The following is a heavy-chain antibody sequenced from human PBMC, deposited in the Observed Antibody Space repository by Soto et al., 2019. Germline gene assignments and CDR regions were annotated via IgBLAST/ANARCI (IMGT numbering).Heavy chain of an antibody. D-gene: IGHD6-6*01. CDR1: GFTFSTYT. CDR3: VRVVMAARTKWFAP. CDR2: ISSTSTYI. V-gene: IGHV3-21*02. J-gene: IGHJ5*02. Sequence: EVQLVESGGGLVKPGGSLRLSCAASGFTFSTYTMDWVRQAPGKGLEWVSSISSTSTYIYYADSLKGRFTISRDNAKNSLFLQMNSLRVDDTAVYYCVRVVMAARTKWFAPWGEGTLVMDSS.